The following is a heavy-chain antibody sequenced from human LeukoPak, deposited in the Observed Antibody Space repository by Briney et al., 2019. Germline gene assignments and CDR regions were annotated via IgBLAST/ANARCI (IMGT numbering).Heavy chain of an antibody. J-gene: IGHJ3*02. D-gene: IGHD2-15*01. CDR1: GFTFSSYA. CDR2: INQDGSAI. Sequence: TGGSLRLSCAASGFTFSSYAMSWVRRAPGKGLEWVANINQDGSAIYYVGSVRGRFTVSRDNDKNSVLLQMNSLRAEDTAVYYCAREGPDVALGLGIWGQGTMVTVSS. V-gene: IGHV3-7*01. CDR3: AREGPDVALGLGI.